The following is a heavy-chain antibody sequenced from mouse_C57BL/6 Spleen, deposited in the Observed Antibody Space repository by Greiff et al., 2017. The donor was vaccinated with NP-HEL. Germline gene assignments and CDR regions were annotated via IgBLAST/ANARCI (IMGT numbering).Heavy chain of an antibody. CDR1: GFTFSDYY. Sequence: EVKLVESEGGLVQPGSSMKLSCTASGFTFSDYYMAWVRQVPEKGLEWVANINYDGSSTYYLDSLKSRFIISRDNAKNILYLQMSSLKSEDTATYYCAKANWDNYFDYWGQGTTLTVSS. CDR3: AKANWDNYFDY. D-gene: IGHD4-1*01. CDR2: INYDGSST. V-gene: IGHV5-16*01. J-gene: IGHJ2*01.